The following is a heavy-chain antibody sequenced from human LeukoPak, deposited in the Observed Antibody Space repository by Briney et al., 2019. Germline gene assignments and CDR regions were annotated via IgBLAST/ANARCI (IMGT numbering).Heavy chain of an antibody. CDR2: INHSGST. CDR3: ARVIRTAYSSSLVRGREDY. V-gene: IGHV4-34*01. Sequence: SETLSLTCAVYGGSFSGYYWSWIRQPPGKGLEWIGEINHSGSTNYNPSLKSRVTISVDTSKNQFSLKLSSVTAADTAVYYCARVIRTAYSSSLVRGREDYWGQGTLVTVSS. D-gene: IGHD6-13*01. CDR1: GGSFSGYY. J-gene: IGHJ4*02.